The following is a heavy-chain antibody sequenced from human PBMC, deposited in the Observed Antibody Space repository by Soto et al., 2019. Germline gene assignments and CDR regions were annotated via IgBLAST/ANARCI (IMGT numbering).Heavy chain of an antibody. CDR3: AREVEXAXIEMDAFDI. J-gene: IGHJ3*02. CDR1: GYTFTSYG. CDR2: ISAYNGNT. Sequence: QVQLVQSGAEVKKPGASVKVSCKASGYTFTSYGISWVRQAPGQGLEWMGWISAYNGNTNYAQKLQGRVTMTTDTSTSTAYMVLRSLRSDDTAVYYCAREVEXAXIEMDAFDIWGQGTMVTVSS. D-gene: IGHD2-2*01. V-gene: IGHV1-18*01.